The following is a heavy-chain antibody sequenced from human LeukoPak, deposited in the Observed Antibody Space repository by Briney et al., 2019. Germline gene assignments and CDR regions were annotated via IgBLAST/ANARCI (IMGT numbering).Heavy chain of an antibody. CDR2: INPSGGST. CDR1: GYTFNDFA. V-gene: IGHV1-46*02. Sequence: ASVKVSCKASGYTFNDFAINWVRQAPGQGLEWMGIINPSGGSTSYAQKFQGRVTMTRDMSTSTVYMELSSLRSEDTAVYYCARGSGFYSSSWDYYMDVWGKGTTVTVSS. D-gene: IGHD6-13*01. CDR3: ARGSGFYSSSWDYYMDV. J-gene: IGHJ6*03.